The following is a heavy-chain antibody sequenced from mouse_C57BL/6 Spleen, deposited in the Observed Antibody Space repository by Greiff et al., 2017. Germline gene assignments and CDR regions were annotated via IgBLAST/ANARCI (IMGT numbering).Heavy chain of an antibody. CDR2: IYPGDGDT. V-gene: IGHV1-80*01. CDR1: GYAFSSYW. J-gene: IGHJ3*01. Sequence: QVQLQQSGAELVKPGASVKISCKASGYAFSSYWMNWVKQRPGKGLEWIGQIYPGDGDTNYNGKFKGKATLTADKSSSTAYMQLSSLTSEYSAVYFGARGGYYGSSLAWFAYWGQGTLVTVSA. CDR3: ARGGYYGSSLAWFAY. D-gene: IGHD1-1*01.